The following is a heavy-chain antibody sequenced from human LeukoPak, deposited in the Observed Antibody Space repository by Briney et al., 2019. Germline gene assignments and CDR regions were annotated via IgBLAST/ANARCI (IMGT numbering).Heavy chain of an antibody. D-gene: IGHD5-18*01. J-gene: IGHJ6*03. CDR1: GFTFGDYA. CDR2: IRSKPDGGTT. Sequence: TGGSLRLSCIASGFTFGDYAMSWVRQAPGKGLEWVGFIRSKPDGGTTEYAASVKGRFSISRDDSKSTAYLQMNSLKTEDTAVYYCIRDFRGYSSYYMDVWGKGTTVTVSS. V-gene: IGHV3-49*04. CDR3: IRDFRGYSSYYMDV.